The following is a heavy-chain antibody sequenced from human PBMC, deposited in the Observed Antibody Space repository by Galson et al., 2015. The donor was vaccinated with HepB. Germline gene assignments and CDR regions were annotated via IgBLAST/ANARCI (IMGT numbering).Heavy chain of an antibody. V-gene: IGHV3-30*03. J-gene: IGHJ3*01. D-gene: IGHD3-10*01. CDR1: GFTFSKND. Sequence: LRLSCAASGFTFSKNDMHWVRQPPGKGLEWVALASSDGRNKFYADSVKGRFTVSRDNSKNTLYLQMSSLRVEDTAVYYCADGSSDVWGQGTMVTISS. CDR3: ADGSSDV. CDR2: ASSDGRNK.